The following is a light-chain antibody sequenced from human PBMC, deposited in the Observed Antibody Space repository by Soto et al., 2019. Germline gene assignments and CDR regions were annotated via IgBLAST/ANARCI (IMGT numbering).Light chain of an antibody. J-gene: IGKJ1*01. Sequence: EIVLTQSPGTLSFSPWQRATLSCRASHSVSRTYLAWYQQKPGQAPRLLIYGTSDRATGTPDRFSGSGSGTDFTLTISRLEPEDSAVYYCQQYGRSGTFGQGTKVDIK. CDR1: HSVSRTY. CDR3: QQYGRSGT. V-gene: IGKV3-20*01. CDR2: GTS.